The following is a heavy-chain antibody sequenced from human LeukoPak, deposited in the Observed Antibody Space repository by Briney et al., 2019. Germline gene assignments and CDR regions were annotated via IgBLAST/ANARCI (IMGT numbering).Heavy chain of an antibody. J-gene: IGHJ5*02. Sequence: SETLSLTCAVYGGSFNGYYWSWIRQPPGKGLEWIGEINHSGSTNYNPSLKSRVTISVDTSKNQFSLKLSSVTAADTAVYYCAGYYGSGSYYGWFDPWGQGTLVTVSS. CDR2: INHSGST. CDR3: AGYYGSGSYYGWFDP. V-gene: IGHV4-34*01. CDR1: GGSFNGYY. D-gene: IGHD3-10*01.